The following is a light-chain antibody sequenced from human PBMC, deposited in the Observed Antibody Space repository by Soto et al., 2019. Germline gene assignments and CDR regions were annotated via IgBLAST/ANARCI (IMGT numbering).Light chain of an antibody. J-gene: IGKJ4*01. CDR1: QSVSRSY. V-gene: IGKV3-20*01. CDR2: GAS. CDR3: QQYGSSPLT. Sequence: EIVLTQSPGTLSLSPGERATHSCRASQSVSRSYLAWYQQKPGQAPRLLIYGASSRATGIPDRFSGSGSGTDFTLTISRLEPEDFAVYYCQQYGSSPLTFGGGTKVEIK.